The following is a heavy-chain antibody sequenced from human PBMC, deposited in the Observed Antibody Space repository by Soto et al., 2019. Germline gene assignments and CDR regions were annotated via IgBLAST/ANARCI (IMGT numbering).Heavy chain of an antibody. D-gene: IGHD3-3*01. V-gene: IGHV3-23*01. Sequence: GGSLRLSCAASGFTFSSYAMSWVRQAPGKGLEWVSAISGSGGSTYYADSVKGRFTISRDNSKNTLYLQMNSLRAEDTAVYYFAKDEGYYDFWSVIRRRTVFDYWGQGTLVTVSS. CDR2: ISGSGGST. J-gene: IGHJ4*02. CDR1: GFTFSSYA. CDR3: AKDEGYYDFWSVIRRRTVFDY.